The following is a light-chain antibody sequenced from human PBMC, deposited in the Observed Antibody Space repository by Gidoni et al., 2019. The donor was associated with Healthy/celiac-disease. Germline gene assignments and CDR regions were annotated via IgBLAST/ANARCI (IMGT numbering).Light chain of an antibody. Sequence: DIVMTQSPDSLAVSLGERATINCKSSQSILYSSNNKNYLAWYQQKPGQPPKLLIYWASTRESGAPDRFSGSGSGTDFTLTISSLQAEDVAVYYCQQYYGTPITFGQGTRLEIK. CDR1: QSILYSSNNKNY. J-gene: IGKJ5*01. CDR3: QQYYGTPIT. V-gene: IGKV4-1*01. CDR2: WAS.